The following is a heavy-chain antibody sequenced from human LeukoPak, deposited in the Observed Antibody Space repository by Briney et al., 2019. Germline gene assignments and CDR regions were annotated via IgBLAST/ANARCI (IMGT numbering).Heavy chain of an antibody. CDR2: IITMFAIA. V-gene: IGHV1-69*04. J-gene: IGHJ6*02. Sequence: SVKVSCKASGGTFSDLTISWVRQAPGEGLEWMGRIITMFAIANYAPKFQGRVTISADKSTGTAYTELSNLKSDDTALYFCARDSSNWNYGMDVWGQGTTVTVSS. CDR1: GGTFSDLT. D-gene: IGHD6-13*01. CDR3: ARDSSNWNYGMDV.